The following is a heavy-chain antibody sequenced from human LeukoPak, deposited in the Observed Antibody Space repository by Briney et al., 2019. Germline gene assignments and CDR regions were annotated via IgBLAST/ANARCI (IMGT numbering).Heavy chain of an antibody. D-gene: IGHD6-13*01. CDR3: ARDGYLFASGMDV. CDR2: ISYDGSNK. J-gene: IGHJ6*02. Sequence: PGRSLSLSCAASGFTFSSYAMHWVRQAPGKGLEWVAVISYDGSNKYYADSVKGRFTISRDNSKNTLYLQMNSLRAEDTAVYYCARDGYLFASGMDVWGQGTTVTVSS. V-gene: IGHV3-30*04. CDR1: GFTFSSYA.